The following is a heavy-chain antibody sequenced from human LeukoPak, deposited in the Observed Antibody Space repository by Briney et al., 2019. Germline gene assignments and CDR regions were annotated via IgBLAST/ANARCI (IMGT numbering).Heavy chain of an antibody. J-gene: IGHJ4*02. V-gene: IGHV3-23*01. Sequence: PGGSLRLSCAASGFTFSNYAMSWVRQAPERGLEWVSTISSRGDSTYDADSVKGRFTISRDNSKNSLSLEMNNVRVEDSAVYYCAKGPRPDITVAHTVENWGEGTLVTVSS. CDR2: ISSRGDST. CDR3: AKGPRPDITVAHTVEN. CDR1: GFTFSNYA. D-gene: IGHD6-19*01.